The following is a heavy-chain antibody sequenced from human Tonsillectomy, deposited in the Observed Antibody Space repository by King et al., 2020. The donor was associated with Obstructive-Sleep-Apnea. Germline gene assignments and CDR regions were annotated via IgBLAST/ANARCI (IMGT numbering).Heavy chain of an antibody. CDR1: GFTFINAW. Sequence: VQLVESGGGLVKPGGSLRLSCAASGFTFINAWMSWVRQAPGKGLEWVGRIKSKTDGGTTDYAAPVKGRFTISRDDSKNTLYLQMNSLKTEDTAVYYCTTDTGDYGLDVWGQGTTVTVSS. D-gene: IGHD1-14*01. V-gene: IGHV3-15*01. CDR2: IKSKTDGGTT. J-gene: IGHJ6*02. CDR3: TTDTGDYGLDV.